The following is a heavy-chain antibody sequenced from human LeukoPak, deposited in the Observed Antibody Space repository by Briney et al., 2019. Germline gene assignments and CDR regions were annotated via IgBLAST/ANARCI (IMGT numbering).Heavy chain of an antibody. CDR2: INSDGSST. D-gene: IGHD4-11*01. CDR3: ARREGLQSLYYFDY. Sequence: PGGSLRLSCAASGFTFSSYWMHWVRQAPGKGLGWVSRINSDGSSTNYADSVKGRFTISRDNAKNTLYLQMNSLRAEDTAVYYCARREGLQSLYYFDYWGQGTLVTVSS. V-gene: IGHV3-74*01. J-gene: IGHJ4*02. CDR1: GFTFSSYW.